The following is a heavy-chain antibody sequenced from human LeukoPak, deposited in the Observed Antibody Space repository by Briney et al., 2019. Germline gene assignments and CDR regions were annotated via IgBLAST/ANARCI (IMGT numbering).Heavy chain of an antibody. D-gene: IGHD2-2*02. CDR3: ARGVGYCSSTSCYIDYFDY. V-gene: IGHV1-8*01. Sequence: GASVKVSYKASGYTFTSYDINWVRQATGQGLEWMGWMNPNSGNTGYAQKFQGRVTMTRNTSISTAYMELSSLRSEDTAVYYCARGVGYCSSTSCYIDYFDYWGQGTLVTVSS. CDR2: MNPNSGNT. CDR1: GYTFTSYD. J-gene: IGHJ4*02.